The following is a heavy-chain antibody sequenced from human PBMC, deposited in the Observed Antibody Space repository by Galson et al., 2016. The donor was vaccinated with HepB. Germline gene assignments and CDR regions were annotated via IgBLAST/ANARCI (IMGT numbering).Heavy chain of an antibody. D-gene: IGHD1-26*01. CDR2: IVPLFATA. Sequence: SVKVSCKASGGTFSSFAINWVRQAPGQGLEWMGDIVPLFATANYAQKFQGRVTITADESTSTCYLELNSLTFEDTAVYYCARDGAGANTREGHYYYGMDVWGQGTTVTVSS. CDR1: GGTFSSFA. CDR3: ARDGAGANTREGHYYYGMDV. J-gene: IGHJ6*02. V-gene: IGHV1-69*13.